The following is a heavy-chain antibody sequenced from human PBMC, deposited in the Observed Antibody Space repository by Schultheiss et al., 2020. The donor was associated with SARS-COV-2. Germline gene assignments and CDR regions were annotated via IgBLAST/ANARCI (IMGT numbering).Heavy chain of an antibody. CDR2: IYYSGST. J-gene: IGHJ5*02. V-gene: IGHV4-31*03. CDR3: ARDFSRRGNWFDP. CDR1: GGSISSGGYY. D-gene: IGHD2-2*01. Sequence: LSLTCTVSGGSISSGGYYWSWIRQHPGKGLEWIGYIYYSGSTYYNPSLKSRVTISVDTSKNQFSLKLSSVTAADTAVYYCARDFSRRGNWFDPWGQGTLVTVSS.